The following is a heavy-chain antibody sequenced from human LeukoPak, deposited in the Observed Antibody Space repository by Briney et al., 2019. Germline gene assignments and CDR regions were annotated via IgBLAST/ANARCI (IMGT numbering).Heavy chain of an antibody. Sequence: PSETLSLTCTVSGGSISSHYWSWIRQPPGKGLEWIGHIYYSGSTNYKPSLKSRVTISVDRSNNQFSLKLRSVTAADTAVYYCAREILWSGYFDYWGQGTLVTVSS. CDR3: AREILWSGYFDY. D-gene: IGHD3-3*01. CDR2: IYYSGST. CDR1: GGSISSHY. V-gene: IGHV4-59*11. J-gene: IGHJ4*02.